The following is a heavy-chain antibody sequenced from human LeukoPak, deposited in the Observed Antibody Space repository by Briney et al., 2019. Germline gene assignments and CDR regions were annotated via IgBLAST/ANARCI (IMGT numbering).Heavy chain of an antibody. D-gene: IGHD2-2*01. CDR3: AKGVGGCSSTSCYPFDY. CDR2: IRYDGSNR. V-gene: IGHV3-30*02. J-gene: IGHJ4*02. CDR1: GFSFITYG. Sequence: GGSLRLSCAASGFSFITYGIHWVRQAPGKGLEWVAFIRYDGSNRFYADSVRGRFTISRDNSKNTLYLQMNSLRAEDTAVYYCAKGVGGCSSTSCYPFDYWGQGTLVTVSS.